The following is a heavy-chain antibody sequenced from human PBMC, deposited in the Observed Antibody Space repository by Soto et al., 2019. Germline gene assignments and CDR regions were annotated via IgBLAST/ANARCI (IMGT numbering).Heavy chain of an antibody. J-gene: IGHJ5*02. Sequence: PGGSLRLSCAASGFTFSDYYMSWIRQAPGKGLEWVSYISSSSSYTNYADSVKGRFTISRDNAKNSLYLQMNSLRAEDTAVYYCARSVVGSGWYNWFDPWGQGTLVTVSS. CDR2: ISSSSSYT. CDR3: ARSVVGSGWYNWFDP. D-gene: IGHD6-19*01. V-gene: IGHV3-11*03. CDR1: GFTFSDYY.